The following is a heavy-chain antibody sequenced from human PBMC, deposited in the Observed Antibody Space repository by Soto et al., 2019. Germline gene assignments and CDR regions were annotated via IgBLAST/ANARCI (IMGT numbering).Heavy chain of an antibody. D-gene: IGHD3-10*01. CDR2: ISYDGSNK. J-gene: IGHJ4*02. CDR1: GFPFSSYG. V-gene: IGHV3-30*03. CDR3: VGGQYYFDY. Sequence: QVQLVESGGGVVQPGRSLRLSCAASGFPFSSYGMHWVREAPGKGLEWVAVISYDGSNKYYADSVKGRFTISRDNSASTLYMQMNSLRPEDTELYHCVGGQYYFDYRGQGTLVTVSP.